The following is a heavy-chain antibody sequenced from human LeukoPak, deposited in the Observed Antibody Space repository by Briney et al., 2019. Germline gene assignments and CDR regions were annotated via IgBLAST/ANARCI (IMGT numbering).Heavy chain of an antibody. J-gene: IGHJ3*02. CDR1: GYTFTSYD. V-gene: IGHV1-8*03. CDR2: MNPNSGNT. CDR3: ARDSSITIFGVVIGDRAFDI. D-gene: IGHD3-3*01. Sequence: ASVKVSCKASGYTFTSYDINWVRQATGQGLEWMGWMNPNSGNTGHAQKFQGRVTITRNTSISTAYMELSSLRSEDTAVYYCARDSSITIFGVVIGDRAFDIWGQGTMVTVSS.